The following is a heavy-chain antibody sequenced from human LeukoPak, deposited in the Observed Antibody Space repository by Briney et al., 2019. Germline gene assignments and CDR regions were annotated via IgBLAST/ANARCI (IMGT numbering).Heavy chain of an antibody. Sequence: SVTLSLTCTVSGGSISSSSYYWGWIRQPPGKGLEWIGSIYYSGSTYYNPSLKSRVTISVDTSKNQFSLKLSSVTAADTAVYYCARSGWLGRIGFDYWGQGTLVTVSS. CDR2: IYYSGST. CDR3: ARSGWLGRIGFDY. V-gene: IGHV4-39*07. D-gene: IGHD6-19*01. CDR1: GGSISSSSYY. J-gene: IGHJ4*02.